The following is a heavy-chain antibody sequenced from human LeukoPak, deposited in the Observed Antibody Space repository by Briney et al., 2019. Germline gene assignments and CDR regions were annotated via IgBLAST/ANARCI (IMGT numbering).Heavy chain of an antibody. D-gene: IGHD6-19*01. J-gene: IGHJ4*02. CDR3: AKAEGKNPTGGRWLD. CDR2: ISGSGGYT. CDR1: GFTFSTYA. V-gene: IGHV3-23*01. Sequence: GGSLRLSCAPSGFTFSTYAMTWVRQAPGKGLESVSAISGSGGYTYYADCVKGRFNISRHNSKNTLYLQMNSLRADDTAIYYCAKAEGKNPTGGRWLDWGQGTLVTVSS.